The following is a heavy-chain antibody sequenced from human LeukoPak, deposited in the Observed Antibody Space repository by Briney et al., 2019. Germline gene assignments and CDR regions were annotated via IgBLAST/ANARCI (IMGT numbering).Heavy chain of an antibody. Sequence: GGSLRLSCAASGFTFSSYWMTWVRQAPGKGLQWVANINQDGSETHYLDSVKGRFTISRDDAKSSLILQMNSLRVEDAAVYSCARWSGIRHSVDYWGQGTLVTVSS. J-gene: IGHJ4*02. CDR3: ARWSGIRHSVDY. CDR1: GFTFSSYW. D-gene: IGHD3-3*01. V-gene: IGHV3-7*04. CDR2: INQDGSET.